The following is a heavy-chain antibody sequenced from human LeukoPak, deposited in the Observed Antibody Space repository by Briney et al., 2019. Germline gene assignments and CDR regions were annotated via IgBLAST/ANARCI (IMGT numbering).Heavy chain of an antibody. CDR3: ARGEYSNQRSNNWFDP. J-gene: IGHJ5*02. CDR2: ISHRGST. Sequence: SETLSLTCAVYGESFNGYYWSWIRQPPGKGLEWIGEISHRGSTNYNPSLKSRVTISIDTSKNQFSLKLSSVTAADTAVYYCARGEYSNQRSNNWFDPWGQGTLVTVSS. CDR1: GESFNGYY. V-gene: IGHV4-34*01. D-gene: IGHD4-11*01.